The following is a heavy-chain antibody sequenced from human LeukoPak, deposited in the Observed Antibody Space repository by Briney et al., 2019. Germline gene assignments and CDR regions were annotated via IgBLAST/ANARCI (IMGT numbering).Heavy chain of an antibody. D-gene: IGHD3-3*01. J-gene: IGHJ6*02. CDR3: ARCHYDFWGDYSGMDV. CDR2: ISSSSSYI. CDR1: GFTFSRFW. V-gene: IGHV3-21*01. Sequence: KPGGSLRLSCAASGFTFSRFWMNWVRQAPGKGLEWVSSISSSSSYIYYADSVKGRFTISRDNAKNSLYLQMNSLRAEDTAVYYCARCHYDFWGDYSGMDVWGQGTTVTVSS.